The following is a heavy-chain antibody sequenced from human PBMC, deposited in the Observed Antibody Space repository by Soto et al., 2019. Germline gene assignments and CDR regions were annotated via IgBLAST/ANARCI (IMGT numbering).Heavy chain of an antibody. V-gene: IGHV1-8*01. J-gene: IGHJ4*02. Sequence: QVQLVQSGSEVKKPGASVKVSCKASGYTFTNYDLHWVRQAPGQGLEWMGWVNPKTGNTAYAQKFQGRVTMSRDTSVTAAYMELSSLTSEDTAVYFCARSDYGDLDYWGQGTRVTVSS. CDR1: GYTFTNYD. D-gene: IGHD4-17*01. CDR2: VNPKTGNT. CDR3: ARSDYGDLDY.